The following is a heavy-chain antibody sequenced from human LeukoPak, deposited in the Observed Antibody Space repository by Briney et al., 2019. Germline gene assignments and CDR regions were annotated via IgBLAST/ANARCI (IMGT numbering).Heavy chain of an antibody. V-gene: IGHV4-59*01. Sequence: SETLSLTCTVSGGSISSYYWSWIRQPPGKELEWIGYIYYSGSTNYNPSLKSRVTISIDTSKNQFSLKLSSVTAADTAAYYCARVTPNYYDSSGLYYYYIDVWGKGTTVTVSS. CDR3: ARVTPNYYDSSGLYYYYIDV. CDR1: GGSISSYY. CDR2: IYYSGST. J-gene: IGHJ6*03. D-gene: IGHD3-22*01.